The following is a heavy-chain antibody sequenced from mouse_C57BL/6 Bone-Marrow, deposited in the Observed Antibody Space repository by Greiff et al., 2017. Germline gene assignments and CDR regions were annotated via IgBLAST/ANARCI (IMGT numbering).Heavy chain of an antibody. J-gene: IGHJ1*03. CDR3: AREKPWYGSSHWYFDV. CDR2: IYPGSGST. V-gene: IGHV1-55*01. Sequence: QVQLQQPGAELVKPGASVKMSCKASGYTFTSYWITWVKQRPGQGLEWIGDIYPGSGSTNYNEKFKSKATLPVDTSSSTAYMQLSSLTSEDSAVYYCAREKPWYGSSHWYFDVWGTGTTVTVSS. CDR1: GYTFTSYW. D-gene: IGHD1-1*01.